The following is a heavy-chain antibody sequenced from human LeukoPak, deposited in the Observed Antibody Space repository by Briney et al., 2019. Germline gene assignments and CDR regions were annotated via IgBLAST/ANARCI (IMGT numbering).Heavy chain of an antibody. V-gene: IGHV3-53*05. CDR2: IYSGGST. Sequence: GGSLRLSCAASGFTVSSNSMSWDRQAPGKGLEWASVIYSGGSTYYADSVKGRFTISRDNSKNTLYLQMNSLRAEDTAVYYCARAQRYYYDSSGYYPDYWGQGTLVTVSS. CDR1: GFTVSSNS. J-gene: IGHJ4*02. D-gene: IGHD3-22*01. CDR3: ARAQRYYYDSSGYYPDY.